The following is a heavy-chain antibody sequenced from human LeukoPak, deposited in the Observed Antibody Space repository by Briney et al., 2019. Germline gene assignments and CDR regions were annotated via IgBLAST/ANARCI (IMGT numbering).Heavy chain of an antibody. D-gene: IGHD5-18*01. Sequence: SETLSLTCAVYGGSFSGYYWSWIRQPPGKGLEWIGEINHSGSTNYNPSLKSRVTISVDTSKNQFSLKLSSVTAADTAVYYCARGVRIQRTPQRYYYYYMDVWGKGATVTVSS. CDR3: ARGVRIQRTPQRYYYYYMDV. V-gene: IGHV4-34*01. J-gene: IGHJ6*03. CDR2: INHSGST. CDR1: GGSFSGYY.